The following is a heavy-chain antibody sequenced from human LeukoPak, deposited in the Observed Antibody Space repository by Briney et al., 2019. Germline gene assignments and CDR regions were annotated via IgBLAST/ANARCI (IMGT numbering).Heavy chain of an antibody. CDR1: GGPISSYY. Sequence: SETLSLTCTVSGGPISSYYWSWIRQPPGKGLEWIGYIYYSGSTNYNPSLKSRVTISVDTSKNQFSLKLSSVTAADTAVYYCARRRGPYNWFDPWGQGTLVTVSS. CDR3: ARRRGPYNWFDP. CDR2: IYYSGST. J-gene: IGHJ5*02. V-gene: IGHV4-59*08.